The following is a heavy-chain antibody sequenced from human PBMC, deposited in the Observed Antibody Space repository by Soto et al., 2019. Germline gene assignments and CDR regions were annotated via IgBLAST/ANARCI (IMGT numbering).Heavy chain of an antibody. CDR1: GGSFSGYY. CDR3: ARVRGSGWIDY. CDR2: INHSGST. D-gene: IGHD6-19*01. Sequence: SKTLSLTCAVYGGSFSGYYWSWIRQPPGKGLEWIGEINHSGSTNYNPSLKSRVTISVDTSKNQFSLKLSSVTAADTAVYYCARVRGSGWIDYWGQGTLVTVSS. J-gene: IGHJ4*02. V-gene: IGHV4-34*01.